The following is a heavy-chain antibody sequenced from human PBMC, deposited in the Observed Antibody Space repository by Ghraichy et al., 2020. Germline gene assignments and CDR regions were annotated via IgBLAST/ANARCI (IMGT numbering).Heavy chain of an antibody. Sequence: SVKVSCKASGGTFSSYTISWVRQAPGQGLEWMGRIIPILGIANYAQKFQGRVTITADKSTSTAYMELSSLRSEDTAVYYCARDPSSGWGITGDYWGQGTLVTVSS. CDR3: ARDPSSGWGITGDY. CDR2: IIPILGIA. V-gene: IGHV1-69*04. D-gene: IGHD6-19*01. J-gene: IGHJ4*02. CDR1: GGTFSSYT.